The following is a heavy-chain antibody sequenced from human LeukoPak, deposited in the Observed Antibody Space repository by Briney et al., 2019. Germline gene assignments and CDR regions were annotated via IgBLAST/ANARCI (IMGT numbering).Heavy chain of an antibody. CDR3: ARHRVSPYYYDSSGYYAFDY. V-gene: IGHV4-39*01. D-gene: IGHD3-22*01. Sequence: PSETLSLTCTVSGGSISSSSYYWGWIRQPPGKGLEWIGSIYYSESTYYNPSLKSRVTISVDTSKNQFSLKLSSVTAADTAVYYCARHRVSPYYYDSSGYYAFDYWGQGTLVTVSS. CDR1: GGSISSSSYY. J-gene: IGHJ4*02. CDR2: IYYSEST.